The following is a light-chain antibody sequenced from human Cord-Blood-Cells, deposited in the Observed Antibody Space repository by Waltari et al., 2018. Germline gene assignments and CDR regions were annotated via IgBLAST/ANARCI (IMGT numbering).Light chain of an antibody. V-gene: IGKV1-33*01. CDR2: DAS. CDR3: QQYDNLPRLT. J-gene: IGKJ4*01. CDR1: QDISNY. Sequence: DIQMTQSPSSLSASVGDRVTITCQASQDISNYLNWYQQKPGKAPKLRIYDASNLETGVPSMFSGSGSVTDFTFTISSLQPEDIATYYCQQYDNLPRLTFGGGTKVEIK.